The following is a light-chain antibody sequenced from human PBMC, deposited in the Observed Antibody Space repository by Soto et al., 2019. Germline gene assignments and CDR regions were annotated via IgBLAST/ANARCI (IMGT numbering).Light chain of an antibody. CDR2: DVS. J-gene: IGLJ2*01. CDR3: SSYTSSSTLVV. Sequence: QSALTQPASVSGSPGQSITISCTGTSSDVGGYNYVSWYQQHPDKAPKLMIYDVSNRPSGVSNRFSGSKSGNTASLTISGLQAEDXXDYYCSSYTSSSTLVVFGGGTQLTVL. V-gene: IGLV2-14*01. CDR1: SSDVGGYNY.